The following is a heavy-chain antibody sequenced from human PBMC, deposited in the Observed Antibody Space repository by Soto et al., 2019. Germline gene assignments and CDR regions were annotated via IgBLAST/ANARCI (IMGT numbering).Heavy chain of an antibody. CDR1: GVSITSYY. CDR3: ARQNIFTGTNGKRDFDY. V-gene: IGHV4-4*07. J-gene: IGHJ4*02. CDR2: IYFTGTT. Sequence: QVQLQESGPGLVKPSETLSLTCTVSGVSITSYYWRWIRQPAGKGLEWIGRIYFTGTTKYNPSLNSRVTMSVEMSKNQLSLNLTSVTAADTAKYYCARQNIFTGTNGKRDFDYWGQGTLVTVSS. D-gene: IGHD1-1*01.